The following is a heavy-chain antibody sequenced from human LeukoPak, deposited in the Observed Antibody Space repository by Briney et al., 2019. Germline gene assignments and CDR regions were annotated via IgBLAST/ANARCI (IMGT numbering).Heavy chain of an antibody. Sequence: GGSLRLSCVASGFTFSYAWMNWVRQAPGKGLERVGRIKSKSDGGATDYTAPVKGRFTISRDDSENTLYLHMNSLGTEDTGVYYCYTVLVWGGYDAKETDKWGQGTLVTVSS. CDR2: IKSKSDGGAT. D-gene: IGHD5-12*01. CDR1: GFTFSYAW. J-gene: IGHJ4*02. V-gene: IGHV3-15*01. CDR3: YTVLVWGGYDAKETDK.